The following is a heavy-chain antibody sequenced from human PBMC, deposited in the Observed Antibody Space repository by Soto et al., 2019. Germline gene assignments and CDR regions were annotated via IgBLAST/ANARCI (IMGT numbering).Heavy chain of an antibody. Sequence: GGSLRLSCAASGFTVSSNYMSWVRQAPGKGLEWVSVIYSGGSTYYADSVKGRFTISRDNSKNTLYLQMNSLRAEDTAVYYCAREVRIDIVATSKTYYYYYMDVWGKGTTVTVSS. V-gene: IGHV3-66*01. CDR3: AREVRIDIVATSKTYYYYYMDV. J-gene: IGHJ6*03. CDR1: GFTVSSNY. CDR2: IYSGGST. D-gene: IGHD5-12*01.